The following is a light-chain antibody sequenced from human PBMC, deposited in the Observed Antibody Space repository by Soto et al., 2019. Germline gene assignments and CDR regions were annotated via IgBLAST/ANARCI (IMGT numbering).Light chain of an antibody. CDR3: QQHSHWPPWT. CDR2: AAS. CDR1: QGIRND. J-gene: IGKJ1*01. V-gene: IGKV1-17*02. Sequence: DIQMTQSPSSLSASVGDRVTITCRASQGIRNDLGWFQQKPGKAPKRLIYAASRLQSGVPSRFSGSGSGTDFTLTISDLEPEDFAVYYCQQHSHWPPWTFGQGTKVDI.